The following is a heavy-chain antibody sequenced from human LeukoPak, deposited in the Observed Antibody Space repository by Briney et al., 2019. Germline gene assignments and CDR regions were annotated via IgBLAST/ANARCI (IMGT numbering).Heavy chain of an antibody. CDR1: GGSFSGYY. Sequence: SETLSLTCAVYGGSFSGYYWSWIRQPPGKGLEWIGEINHSGSTSYNPSLKSRVTISVDTSKNQFSLKLSSVTAADTAVYYCARVRESVIFGVVMGCCFDYWGQGTLVTVSS. J-gene: IGHJ4*02. CDR3: ARVRESVIFGVVMGCCFDY. V-gene: IGHV4-34*01. CDR2: INHSGST. D-gene: IGHD3-3*01.